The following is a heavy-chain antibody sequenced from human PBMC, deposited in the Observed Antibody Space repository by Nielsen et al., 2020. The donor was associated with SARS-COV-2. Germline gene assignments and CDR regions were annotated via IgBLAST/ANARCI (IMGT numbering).Heavy chain of an antibody. CDR1: GGSFSGYY. D-gene: IGHD3-9*01. J-gene: IGHJ6*03. CDR3: ARGRYFDSYYMDV. V-gene: IGHV4-34*01. CDR2: INHSGST. Sequence: SETLSLTCAVYGGSFSGYYWSWIRQPPGKGLERIGEINHSGSTNYNPSLKSRVTISVDTSKNQFSLKLSSVTAADTAVYYCARGRYFDSYYMDVWGKGTTVTVSS.